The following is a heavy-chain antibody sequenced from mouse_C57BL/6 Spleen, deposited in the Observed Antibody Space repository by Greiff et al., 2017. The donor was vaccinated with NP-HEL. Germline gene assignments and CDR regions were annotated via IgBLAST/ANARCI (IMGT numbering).Heavy chain of an antibody. CDR2: INYDGSST. Sequence: EVMLVESEGGLVQPGRSMKLSCTASGFTFSDYYMAWVRQVPEKGLEWVANINYDGSSTYYLDSLKSRFIISRDNAKNILYLQMSSLKSEDTATYYCARDQPSFGFDYWGQGTTLTVSS. D-gene: IGHD6-1*01. V-gene: IGHV5-16*01. J-gene: IGHJ2*01. CDR1: GFTFSDYY. CDR3: ARDQPSFGFDY.